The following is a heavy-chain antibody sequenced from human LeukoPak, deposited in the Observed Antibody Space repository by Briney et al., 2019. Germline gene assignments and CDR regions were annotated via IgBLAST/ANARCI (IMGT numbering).Heavy chain of an antibody. J-gene: IGHJ4*02. Sequence: GGSLRLSCAASGFRFSSYSMNWDRQAPGKGREGVSPISSSSSYIYYADSVKGRFTISRDNAKNSLYLQMNSPRAEDTAVYYCARGFSYCSSTSCYLLYYFDYWGQGTLVTVSS. V-gene: IGHV3-21*01. CDR1: GFRFSSYS. D-gene: IGHD2-2*01. CDR2: ISSSSSYI. CDR3: ARGFSYCSSTSCYLLYYFDY.